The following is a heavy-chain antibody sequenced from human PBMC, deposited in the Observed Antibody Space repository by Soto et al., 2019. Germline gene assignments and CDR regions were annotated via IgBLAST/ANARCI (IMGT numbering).Heavy chain of an antibody. D-gene: IGHD3-22*01. Sequence: AXXTLSLPFTVSGGSISSSSYYWGSIRQPPGKGLEWIGSIYYSGSTYYNPSLKSRVTISVDTSKNQFSLKLSSVTAADTAVYYCARQSYYDSSGPIPFDYWGQGTLVTVSS. CDR2: IYYSGST. V-gene: IGHV4-39*01. J-gene: IGHJ4*02. CDR1: GGSISSSSYY. CDR3: ARQSYYDSSGPIPFDY.